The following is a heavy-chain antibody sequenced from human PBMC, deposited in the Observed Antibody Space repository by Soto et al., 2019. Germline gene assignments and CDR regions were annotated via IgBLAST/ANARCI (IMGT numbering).Heavy chain of an antibody. CDR1: GGSISSGGYY. D-gene: IGHD4-17*01. J-gene: IGHJ4*02. CDR3: SRSYGGNFYY. V-gene: IGHV4-31*03. Sequence: SETLSLTCTVSGGSISSGGYYWSWIRQHPGKGLEWIGNIYYSGSTYYNPSLKSRVTISVDTSKNQFSLKLSSVTAADTAVYYCSRSYGGNFYYRARRTLVPVSS. CDR2: IYYSGST.